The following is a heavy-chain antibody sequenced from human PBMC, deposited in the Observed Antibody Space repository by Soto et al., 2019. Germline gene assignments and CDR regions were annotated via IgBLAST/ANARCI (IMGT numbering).Heavy chain of an antibody. J-gene: IGHJ6*02. Sequence: PGGSLRLSCAASGFTFSSYAMHWVRQAPGKGLEWVAVISYDGSNKYYADSVKGRFTISRDNSKNTLYLQMNSLRAEDTAVYYCARVSRVLDDYYYYGMDVWGQGTTVTVSS. D-gene: IGHD2-15*01. V-gene: IGHV3-30-3*01. CDR3: ARVSRVLDDYYYYGMDV. CDR2: ISYDGSNK. CDR1: GFTFSSYA.